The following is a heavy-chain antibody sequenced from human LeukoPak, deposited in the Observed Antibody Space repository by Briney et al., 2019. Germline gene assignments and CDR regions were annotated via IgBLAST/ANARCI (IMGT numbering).Heavy chain of an antibody. CDR3: ARVDYGDLFDY. D-gene: IGHD4-17*01. J-gene: IGHJ4*02. Sequence: GGSLRLSCAASGFTFSSYSMNWVRQAPGKGLEWVSYISSSSSTIYYADSVKGRFTISRDNAKNSLYLQMNSLRAEDTAVYYCARVDYGDLFDYWGQGTLVTVSS. CDR2: ISSSSSTI. V-gene: IGHV3-48*04. CDR1: GFTFSSYS.